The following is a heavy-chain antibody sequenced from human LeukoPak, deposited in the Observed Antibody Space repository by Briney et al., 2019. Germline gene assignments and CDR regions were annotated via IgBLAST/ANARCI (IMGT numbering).Heavy chain of an antibody. CDR3: ARGLHFRLWDSSDYYPY. CDR2: IIPIFGTA. J-gene: IGHJ4*02. D-gene: IGHD3-22*01. V-gene: IGHV1-69*13. Sequence: SVKVSCKASGGTFSSYAVSWVRQAPGQGLEWMGGIIPIFGTANYAQKFQGRVTITADESTSTAYMELSSLRSEDTAVYYCARGLHFRLWDSSDYYPYWGQGTLVTVSS. CDR1: GGTFSSYA.